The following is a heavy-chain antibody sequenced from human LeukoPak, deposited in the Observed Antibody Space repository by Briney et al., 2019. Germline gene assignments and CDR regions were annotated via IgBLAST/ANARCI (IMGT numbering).Heavy chain of an antibody. V-gene: IGHV3-30*18. J-gene: IGHJ2*01. CDR1: GFTFSSYG. D-gene: IGHD4-23*01. Sequence: GGSLRLSCAASGFTFSSYGMHWVRQAPGKGLEWVAVISYDGSNKYYADSVKGRFTISRDNSKNTLYLQMNSLRAEGTAVYYCAKNYGGSSFDLWGRGTLVTVSS. CDR2: ISYDGSNK. CDR3: AKNYGGSSFDL.